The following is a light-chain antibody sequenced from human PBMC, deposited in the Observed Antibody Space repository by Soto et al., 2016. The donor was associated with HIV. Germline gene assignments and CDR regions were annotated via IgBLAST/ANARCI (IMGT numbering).Light chain of an antibody. Sequence: IQMTQSPSSLSASVGDRVTITCQANLDITNRVNWYQQKPGKPPKLLIHDASNLETGIPSRFSGGGSGTHFTFTISSLQPEDMGTYYCQHFDNLPLAFGGGPRWR. CDR3: QHFDNLPLA. CDR1: LDITNR. J-gene: IGKJ4*01. V-gene: IGKV1-33*01. CDR2: DAS.